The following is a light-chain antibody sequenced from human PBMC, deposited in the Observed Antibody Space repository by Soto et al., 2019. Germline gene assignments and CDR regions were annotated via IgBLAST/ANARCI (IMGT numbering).Light chain of an antibody. CDR2: AAS. CDR3: QQNASPPRT. V-gene: IGKV1-39*01. Sequence: DIQVSQSPSSLSASVGDRVVITCRTSQNISLSLSWYQQKPGKAPELLIYAASSLQNGVPSRFSGGGSGTDFSLIISRLQSEDFATYFCQQNASPPRTFGQGTKVEVK. CDR1: QNISLS. J-gene: IGKJ1*01.